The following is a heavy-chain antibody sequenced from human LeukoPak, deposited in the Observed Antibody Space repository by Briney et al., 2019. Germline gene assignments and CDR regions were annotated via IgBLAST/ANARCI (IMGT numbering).Heavy chain of an antibody. Sequence: GGSLRLSCAASGFTLSSYSMSWVRQAPGKGLERVSSISSSGSYIYYGDSVKGRFIISRDNAKNSVYLQMNSLRAEDTAVYYCARDRNYLAPSYYYYGMDVWGQGTTVTVSS. D-gene: IGHD3-10*01. J-gene: IGHJ6*02. CDR2: ISSSGSYI. CDR1: GFTLSSYS. CDR3: ARDRNYLAPSYYYYGMDV. V-gene: IGHV3-21*01.